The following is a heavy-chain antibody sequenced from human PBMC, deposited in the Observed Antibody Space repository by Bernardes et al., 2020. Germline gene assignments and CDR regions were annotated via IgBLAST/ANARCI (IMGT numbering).Heavy chain of an antibody. Sequence: GGSLRLSCSASGFTFNTYTMNWVRQAPGKGLEWLSSVSSSSNYIYYPDSVKGRFTISRDNSKDTLYLQMNSLRAEDTAVYYCVRDVYLATHTRGTFDSWGQGTLVTVSS. CDR3: VRDVYLATHTRGTFDS. V-gene: IGHV3-21*01. CDR1: GFTFNTYT. CDR2: VSSSSNYI. J-gene: IGHJ4*02. D-gene: IGHD5-12*01.